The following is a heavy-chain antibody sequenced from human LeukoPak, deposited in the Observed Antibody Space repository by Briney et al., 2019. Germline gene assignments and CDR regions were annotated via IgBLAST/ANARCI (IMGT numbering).Heavy chain of an antibody. D-gene: IGHD3-22*01. CDR3: ARTYYYDSSGYHLDY. Sequence: SETLSLTCTVSGGSISSYYWSWIRQPPGQGLEWIGYIYYRGSTNYNPSLKSRVTISVDTSKNQFSLKLSSVTAADTAVYYCARTYYYDSSGYHLDYWGQGTLVTVSS. CDR2: IYYRGST. CDR1: GGSISSYY. J-gene: IGHJ4*02. V-gene: IGHV4-59*01.